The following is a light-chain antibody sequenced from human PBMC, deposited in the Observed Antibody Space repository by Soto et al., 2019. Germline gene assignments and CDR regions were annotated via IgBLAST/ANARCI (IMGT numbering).Light chain of an antibody. Sequence: EIVLTQSPGTLSLSPGDGATLSCRASQSVSSTYLAWYQQKPGQAPRLLIYGASNRATGIPDRFLGSGSGTDFTLTISRLEPEDCAVYDCKQYCGSMTFGQGTRLEI. CDR2: GAS. V-gene: IGKV3-20*01. CDR3: KQYCGSMT. J-gene: IGKJ5*01. CDR1: QSVSSTY.